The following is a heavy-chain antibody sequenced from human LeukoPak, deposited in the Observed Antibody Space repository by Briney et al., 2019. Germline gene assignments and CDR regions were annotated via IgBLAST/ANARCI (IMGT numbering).Heavy chain of an antibody. CDR2: ISSSSSYI. CDR1: GFTFSSHT. D-gene: IGHD3-3*01. Sequence: GGSLRLSCAASGFTFSSHTMNWVRQAPGKGLEWVSSISSSSSYIYYSDSVKGRFTISRDNAKNSLYLQMNSLRADDTAVYYCARDSLWSGYYPYNWFDPWGQGTLVTVSS. CDR3: ARDSLWSGYYPYNWFDP. V-gene: IGHV3-21*01. J-gene: IGHJ5*02.